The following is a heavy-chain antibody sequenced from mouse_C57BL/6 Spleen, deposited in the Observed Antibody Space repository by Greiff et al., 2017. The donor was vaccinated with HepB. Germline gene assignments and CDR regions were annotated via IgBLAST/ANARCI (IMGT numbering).Heavy chain of an antibody. CDR2: IDPENGDT. CDR3: TVRTSYAMDY. V-gene: IGHV14-4*01. J-gene: IGHJ4*01. Sequence: EVKLMESGAELVRPGASVKLSCTASGFNIKDDYMHWVKQRPEQGLEWIGWIDPENGDTEYASKFQGKATITADTSSNTAYLQLSSLTSEDTAVYYCTVRTSYAMDYWGQGTSVTVSS. CDR1: GFNIKDDY.